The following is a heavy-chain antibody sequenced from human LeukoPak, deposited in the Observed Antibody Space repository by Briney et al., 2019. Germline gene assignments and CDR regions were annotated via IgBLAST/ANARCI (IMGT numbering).Heavy chain of an antibody. CDR2: ISAYNGNT. Sequence: ASVKVSCKASGYTSTSYGISWVRQAPGQGLEWMGWISAYNGNTNYAQKLQGRVTMTTDTSTSTAYIELRSLRSDDTAVYYCARDWGYDSSGYYVDYWGQGTLVTVSS. CDR3: ARDWGYDSSGYYVDY. V-gene: IGHV1-18*01. D-gene: IGHD3-22*01. CDR1: GYTSTSYG. J-gene: IGHJ4*02.